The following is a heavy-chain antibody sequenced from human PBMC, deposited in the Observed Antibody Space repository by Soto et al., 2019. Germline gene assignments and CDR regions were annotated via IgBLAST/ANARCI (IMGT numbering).Heavy chain of an antibody. CDR2: ISSSSSYI. J-gene: IGHJ5*02. CDR3: ARGGTGTTPVDWFDP. Sequence: EVQLVESGGGLVKPGGSLRLSCAASGFTFSSYSMNWVRQAPGKGLEWVSSISSSSSYIYYADSVKGRFTISRDNDKNSLYLQMNSLRAEDTAVYYCARGGTGTTPVDWFDPWGQGTLVTVSS. V-gene: IGHV3-21*01. CDR1: GFTFSSYS. D-gene: IGHD1-7*01.